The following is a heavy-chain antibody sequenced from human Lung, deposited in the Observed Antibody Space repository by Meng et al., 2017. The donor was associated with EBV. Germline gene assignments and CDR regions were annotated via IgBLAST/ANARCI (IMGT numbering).Heavy chain of an antibody. CDR2: IIPILGIA. J-gene: IGHJ4*02. V-gene: IGHV1-69*08. CDR3: ARDEGGWLTAPDY. CDR1: GGTFRSYT. D-gene: IGHD5-24*01. Sequence: QGQLVQDGAGVKKPGSSVKVSCKASGGTFRSYTISWVRQAPGQGLEWMGRIIPILGIANYAQKFQGRVTITADKFTSTAYMELSSLRSEDTAVYYCARDEGGWLTAPDYWGQGTLVTVSS.